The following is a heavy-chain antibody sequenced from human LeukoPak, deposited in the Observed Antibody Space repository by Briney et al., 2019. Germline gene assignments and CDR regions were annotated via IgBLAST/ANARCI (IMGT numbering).Heavy chain of an antibody. D-gene: IGHD6-13*01. Sequence: GGSLRLSCAASGFTFSSYSMNWVRQAPGKGLEWVSSTSSSSSYIYFADSVKGQFTISRDNAKNSVYLQMNSLRAEDTAVYYCARGQYDYSSSWYGDYWGQGTLVTVSS. CDR2: TSSSSSYI. V-gene: IGHV3-21*01. CDR3: ARGQYDYSSSWYGDY. J-gene: IGHJ4*02. CDR1: GFTFSSYS.